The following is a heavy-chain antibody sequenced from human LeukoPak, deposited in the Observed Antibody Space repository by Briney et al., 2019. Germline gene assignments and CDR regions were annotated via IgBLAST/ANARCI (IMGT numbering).Heavy chain of an antibody. CDR1: GYTFTDYY. Sequence: ASVKVSCKASGYTFTDYYMHWVRQPPGQGLEWMGWIDPNTGGTKFAQKFQGRVTMTRDTSMRTAYMELSRLRADDTAIYHCASGVLAGYDSDVYRFYNRFAPWGQGTLVTVSS. CDR3: ASGVLAGYDSDVYRFYNRFAP. J-gene: IGHJ5*02. CDR2: IDPNTGGT. V-gene: IGHV1-2*02. D-gene: IGHD3-22*01.